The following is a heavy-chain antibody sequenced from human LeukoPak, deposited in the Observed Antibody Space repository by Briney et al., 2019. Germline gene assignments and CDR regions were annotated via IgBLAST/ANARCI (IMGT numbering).Heavy chain of an antibody. V-gene: IGHV4-39*07. Sequence: SETLSLTCTVSGGSISSSSYYWGWIRQPPGKGLEWIGSIYYSGSTYYNPSLKSRVTISVDTSKNQFSLKLSSVTAADTAVYYCARAENGITIFGVVPYYFDYWGQGTLVTVSS. J-gene: IGHJ4*02. CDR2: IYYSGST. CDR3: ARAENGITIFGVVPYYFDY. CDR1: GGSISSSSYY. D-gene: IGHD3-3*01.